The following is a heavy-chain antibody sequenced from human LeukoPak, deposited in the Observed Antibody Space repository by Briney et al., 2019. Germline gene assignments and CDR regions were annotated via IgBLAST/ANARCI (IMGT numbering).Heavy chain of an antibody. Sequence: GSLRLSCAASGFTVSSNYMSWVRQSPEKGLEWIGEIYHDGSTNYNPSLKSRVTISMDKSKNQLSLKLNFVTAADTAVYYCARGRTSLTTSLDFDYWGQGTLVTVSS. CDR1: GFTVSSNY. V-gene: IGHV4-4*02. CDR2: IYHDGST. CDR3: ARGRTSLTTSLDFDY. J-gene: IGHJ4*02. D-gene: IGHD4-17*01.